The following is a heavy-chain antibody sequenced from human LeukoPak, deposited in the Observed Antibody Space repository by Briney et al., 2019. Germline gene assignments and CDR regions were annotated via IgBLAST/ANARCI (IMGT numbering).Heavy chain of an antibody. V-gene: IGHV4-61*01. CDR1: GGSVNSGNYY. Sequence: SETLSLTCTVSGGSVNSGNYYWSWIRQPPGKGLEWIGYIYYTGSTNYSPSLKSRATITVDTSKNQFPQRLSSVTPAAPAVYFCARYTYGPFDYWGQGTLVTVS. CDR2: IYYTGST. CDR3: ARYTYGPFDY. D-gene: IGHD5-18*01. J-gene: IGHJ4*02.